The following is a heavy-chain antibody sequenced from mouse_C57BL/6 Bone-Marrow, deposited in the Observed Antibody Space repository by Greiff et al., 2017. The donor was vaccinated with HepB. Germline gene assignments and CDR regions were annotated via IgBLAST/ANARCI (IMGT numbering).Heavy chain of an antibody. J-gene: IGHJ1*03. Sequence: VKLQESGPGLVQPSQSLSITCTVSGFSLTSYGVHWVRQSPGKGLEWLGVIWSGGSTDYNAAFISRLSISKDNSKSQVFFKMNSLQADDTAIYYCAIYYDYDVWYFDVWGTGTTGTVSS. CDR1: GFSLTSYG. CDR3: AIYYDYDVWYFDV. V-gene: IGHV2-2*01. CDR2: IWSGGST. D-gene: IGHD2-4*01.